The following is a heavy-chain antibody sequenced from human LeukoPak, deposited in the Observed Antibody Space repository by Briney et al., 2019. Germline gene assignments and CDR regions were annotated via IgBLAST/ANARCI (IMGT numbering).Heavy chain of an antibody. CDR3: ARADMITFGGVIAADY. CDR1: GYTFTSYG. Sequence: GASVKVSCKASGYTFTSYGISWVRQAPGQGLEWMGWISAYNGNTNYAQELQGRVTMTTDTSTSTAYMELRSLRSDDTAVYYCARADMITFGGVIAADYWGQGTLVTVSS. CDR2: ISAYNGNT. V-gene: IGHV1-18*01. D-gene: IGHD3-16*02. J-gene: IGHJ4*02.